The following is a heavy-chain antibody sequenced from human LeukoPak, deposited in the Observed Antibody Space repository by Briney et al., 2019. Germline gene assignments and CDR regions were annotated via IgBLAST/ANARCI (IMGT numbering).Heavy chain of an antibody. D-gene: IGHD1-26*01. J-gene: IGHJ6*03. CDR3: ARGAYSGSYLDYYYYMDV. Sequence: SGGSLRLSCAASGFTFSTFAMIWVRQPPGKGLEWVSSIFQGGGEIHYADSVKGRFTISRDNAKNTLYLQMNSLRAEDTAVYYCARGAYSGSYLDYYYYMDVWGKGTTVTVSS. CDR2: IFQGGGEI. V-gene: IGHV3-23*03. CDR1: GFTFSTFA.